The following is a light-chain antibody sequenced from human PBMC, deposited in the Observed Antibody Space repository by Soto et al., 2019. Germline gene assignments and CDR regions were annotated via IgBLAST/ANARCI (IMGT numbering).Light chain of an antibody. J-gene: IGKJ1*01. CDR1: QSVSSY. V-gene: IGKV3-11*01. Sequence: EIVLTHSPATLSFSPWQRATISCRASQSVSSYLAWYQQKPGQAPRLLIYDASNRATGIPARFSGSGSGTEFTLNISSLQSEDFAVYYCQHYNNWPPGTFGQGTKVDIK. CDR2: DAS. CDR3: QHYNNWPPGT.